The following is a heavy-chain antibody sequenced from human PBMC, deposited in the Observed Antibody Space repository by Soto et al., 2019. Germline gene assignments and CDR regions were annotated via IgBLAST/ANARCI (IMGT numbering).Heavy chain of an antibody. CDR1: GYTLTELS. V-gene: IGHV1-24*01. CDR3: ATGPLRIQLWDHDAFDI. Sequence: ASVKGSCKVFGYTLTELSIHWVRQAPGKGLEWMGGFDPEDGETIYAQKFQGRVTMTEDTSTDAAYMELSSLRSEDTAVYYCATGPLRIQLWDHDAFDIWGQGIMVTVSS. J-gene: IGHJ3*02. CDR2: FDPEDGET. D-gene: IGHD5-18*01.